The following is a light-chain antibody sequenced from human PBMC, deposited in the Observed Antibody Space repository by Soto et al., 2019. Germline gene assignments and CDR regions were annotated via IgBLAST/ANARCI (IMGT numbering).Light chain of an antibody. J-gene: IGKJ1*01. V-gene: IGKV1-9*01. CDR3: QQYDSFSVWT. Sequence: DIQLTQSPSFLSPSIGESVTITCRASQVISTSLAWYQVKPGKAPRLLIFDASSLMSGVPSRFSGSGYGTEFTLTINRLQPDDSATYYCQQYDSFSVWTFGQGTKVDIK. CDR2: DAS. CDR1: QVISTS.